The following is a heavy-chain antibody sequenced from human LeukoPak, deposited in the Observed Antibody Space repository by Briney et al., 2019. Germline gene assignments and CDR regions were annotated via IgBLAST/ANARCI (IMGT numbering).Heavy chain of an antibody. CDR3: ARVGSTYYYYYMDV. J-gene: IGHJ6*03. V-gene: IGHV3-7*01. Sequence: PGGSLRLSCAASGFTFSSYWMSWVRQAPGKGLEWVANIKQDGSEKYYVDSVEGRFTISRDNAKNSLYLQMNSLRAEDTAVYYCARVGSTYYYYYMDVWGKGTTVTVSS. D-gene: IGHD3-10*01. CDR2: IKQDGSEK. CDR1: GFTFSSYW.